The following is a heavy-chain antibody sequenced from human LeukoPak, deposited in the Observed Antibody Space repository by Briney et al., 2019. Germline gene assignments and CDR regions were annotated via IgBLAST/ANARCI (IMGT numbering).Heavy chain of an antibody. J-gene: IGHJ4*02. CDR3: ASFGGDDFWSGYYGF. Sequence: SVKVSCKASGGTFSSYTISWVRQAPGQGLEWMGRIIPILGIANYAQKFQGRVTITADESTSTAYMELSSLGSEDTAVYYCASFGGDDFWSGYYGFWGQGTLVTVSS. CDR2: IIPILGIA. CDR1: GGTFSSYT. V-gene: IGHV1-69*02. D-gene: IGHD3-3*01.